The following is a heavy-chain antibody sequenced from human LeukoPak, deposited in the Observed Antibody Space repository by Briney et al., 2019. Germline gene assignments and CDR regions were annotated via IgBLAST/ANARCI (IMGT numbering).Heavy chain of an antibody. D-gene: IGHD2-2*02. CDR1: GCTFTSYY. CDR2: INPSGGST. CDR3: ARVSDCSSTSCYTWAFDY. Sequence: ASVKVSCKASGCTFTSYYMHWVRQAPGQGLEWMGIINPSGGSTSYAQKFQGRVTMTRDMSTSTVYMELSSLRSEDTAVYYCARVSDCSSTSCYTWAFDYWGQGTLVTVSS. J-gene: IGHJ4*02. V-gene: IGHV1-46*01.